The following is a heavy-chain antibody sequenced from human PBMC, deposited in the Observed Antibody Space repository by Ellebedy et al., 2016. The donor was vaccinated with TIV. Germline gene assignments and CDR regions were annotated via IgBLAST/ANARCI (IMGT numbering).Heavy chain of an antibody. D-gene: IGHD4-23*01. CDR2: IYYSGST. V-gene: IGHV4-59*01. J-gene: IGHJ4*02. Sequence: SETLSLXCTVSGGSISSYYWSWIRQPPGKGLEWIGYIYYSGSTNYNPSLKSRVTISVDTSKNQFSLKLSSVTAADTAVYYCARAYDYGGNPPYFDYWGQGTPVTVSS. CDR1: GGSISSYY. CDR3: ARAYDYGGNPPYFDY.